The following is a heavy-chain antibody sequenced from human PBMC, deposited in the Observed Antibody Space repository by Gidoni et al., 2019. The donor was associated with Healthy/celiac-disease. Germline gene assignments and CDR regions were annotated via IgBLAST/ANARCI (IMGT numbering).Heavy chain of an antibody. CDR1: GFPFSSYA. J-gene: IGHJ6*02. D-gene: IGHD2-2*01. V-gene: IGHV3-23*01. CDR3: AKDEGIVVVPAAMSYYYYGMDV. CDR2: MRGRGGST. Sequence: EVPLLESGGGLVQPGGSLRLSCDASGFPFSSYAMSWVRQAPGKGLAWGSAMRGRGGSTYYADSGKGRCTISRDNSKNTLYLQMNSLRAEDTAVYYCAKDEGIVVVPAAMSYYYYGMDVWGQGTTVTVSS.